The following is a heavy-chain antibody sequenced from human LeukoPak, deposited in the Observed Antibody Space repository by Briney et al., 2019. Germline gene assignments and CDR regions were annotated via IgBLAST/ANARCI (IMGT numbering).Heavy chain of an antibody. CDR2: IHYTGST. D-gene: IGHD3-22*01. J-gene: IGHJ4*02. CDR1: GDSISSSSYY. V-gene: IGHV4-39*01. Sequence: SETLSLICTVSGDSISSSSYYWVWLRQPPGKGLEWIATIHYTGSTYYNPSLKSRVTISVDTSKNQFSLKLSSVTAADTAMYYCARYWGPYDNSGAYFDYWGQGTLVTVSS. CDR3: ARYWGPYDNSGAYFDY.